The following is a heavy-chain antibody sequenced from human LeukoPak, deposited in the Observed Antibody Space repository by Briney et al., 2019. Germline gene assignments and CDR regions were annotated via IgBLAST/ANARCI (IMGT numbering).Heavy chain of an antibody. CDR3: AGTGYGSGSYYNVRDYMDV. CDR2: ISSSSSYI. CDR1: GFTFDDYG. D-gene: IGHD3-10*01. Sequence: GGSLRLSCAASGFTFDDYGMSWVRQAPGKGLEWVSSISSSSSYIYYADSVKGRFTISRDNAKNSLYLQMNSLRAEDTAVYYCAGTGYGSGSYYNVRDYMDVWGKGTTVTISS. V-gene: IGHV3-21*01. J-gene: IGHJ6*03.